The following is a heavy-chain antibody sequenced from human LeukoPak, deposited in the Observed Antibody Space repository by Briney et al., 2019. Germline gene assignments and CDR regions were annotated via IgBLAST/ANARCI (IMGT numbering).Heavy chain of an antibody. Sequence: GGSLRLSCAASGFTFDDYAMHWVRQAPGKGLEWVSGISWNSGNIDYADSVKGRFTISGDNAKNSLYLQMDSLRAEDTALYYCAASTVTYHFDYWGQGTLVTVSS. V-gene: IGHV3-9*01. J-gene: IGHJ4*02. CDR3: AASTVTYHFDY. D-gene: IGHD4-17*01. CDR1: GFTFDDYA. CDR2: ISWNSGNI.